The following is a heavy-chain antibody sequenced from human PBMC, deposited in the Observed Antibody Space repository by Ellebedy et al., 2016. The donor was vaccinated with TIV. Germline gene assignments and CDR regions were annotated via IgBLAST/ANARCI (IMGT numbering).Heavy chain of an antibody. Sequence: ASVKVSXKASGYTFTSYYMHWVRQAPGQGLEWMGIINPSGGSTSYAQKFQGRVTMTRDTSTSTVYMELRSLRSDDTAVYYCARDTVQWFGELLRDCWGQGTLVTVSS. V-gene: IGHV1-46*01. D-gene: IGHD3-10*01. CDR3: ARDTVQWFGELLRDC. CDR2: INPSGGST. J-gene: IGHJ4*02. CDR1: GYTFTSYY.